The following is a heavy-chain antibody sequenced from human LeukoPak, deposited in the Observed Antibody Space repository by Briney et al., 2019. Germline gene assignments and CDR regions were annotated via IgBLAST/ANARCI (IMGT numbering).Heavy chain of an antibody. V-gene: IGHV3-33*01. Sequence: GGSLRLSCAASGFTVSSYGMQWVRQAPGKGLEWVAVIWYDGSNKYYADSVKGRFTISRVNSKNTLYLQMNSLRAEDTAVYCCARGRYDYVWGSYRYTRAYFDYWGQGTLVTVSS. J-gene: IGHJ4*02. D-gene: IGHD3-16*02. CDR1: GFTVSSYG. CDR2: IWYDGSNK. CDR3: ARGRYDYVWGSYRYTRAYFDY.